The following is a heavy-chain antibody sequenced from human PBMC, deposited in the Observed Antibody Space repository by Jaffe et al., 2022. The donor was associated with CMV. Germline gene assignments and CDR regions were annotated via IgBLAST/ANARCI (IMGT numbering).Heavy chain of an antibody. J-gene: IGHJ6*02. CDR3: ARGGVATRHYGMDV. V-gene: IGHV3-33*01. CDR1: GFTFSSYV. Sequence: QVQLVESGGGVVQPGRSLRLSCAASGFTFSSYVMQWVRQAPGKGLEWVAELWYDGNTQQYAESVKGRFTVSRDTSKSTLYLQVDSLRAEDTAVYYCARGGVATRHYGMDVWGQGTTVTVSS. D-gene: IGHD5-12*01. CDR2: LWYDGNTQ.